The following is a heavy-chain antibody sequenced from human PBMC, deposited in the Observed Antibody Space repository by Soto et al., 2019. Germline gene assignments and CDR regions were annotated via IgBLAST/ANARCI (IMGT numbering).Heavy chain of an antibody. CDR1: GFTFSSYE. Sequence: EVQLVESGGGLVQPGGSLRLSCAASGFTFSSYEMNWVRQAPGKGLEWVSYISSSGSTIYYADSVKGRFTISRDNAKNSLYLKMNGRGAEDTAVYYWAGKEGGGGDYWGQGTLVTVSS. D-gene: IGHD3-16*01. CDR3: AGKEGGGGDY. V-gene: IGHV3-48*03. CDR2: ISSSGSTI. J-gene: IGHJ4*02.